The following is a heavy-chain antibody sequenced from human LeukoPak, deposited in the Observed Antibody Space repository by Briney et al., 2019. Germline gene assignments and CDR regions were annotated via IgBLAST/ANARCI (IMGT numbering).Heavy chain of an antibody. Sequence: SQTLSLTCTVSGGSISSGSYYWSWIRQPAGKGLEWIGRIYTSGSTNYNPSLKSRVTTSIDTSKNQFSLKVTSVTAADTAVYYCARVKDPGGYYYYYYMDVWGKGTTVTVSS. CDR2: IYTSGST. J-gene: IGHJ6*03. CDR1: GGSISSGSYY. CDR3: ARVKDPGGYYYYYYMDV. D-gene: IGHD3-16*01. V-gene: IGHV4-61*02.